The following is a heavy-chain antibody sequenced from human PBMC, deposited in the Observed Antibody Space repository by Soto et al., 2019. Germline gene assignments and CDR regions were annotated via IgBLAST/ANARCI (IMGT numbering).Heavy chain of an antibody. J-gene: IGHJ1*01. V-gene: IGHV4-39*01. Sequence: QLQLQESGPGLVKPSETLSLTCTVSGGSISSSYYWGWIRQPPGKGLEWIGSIYYSGSTYYNPSLKSRVTISVDTSTNQFSLKLSSVTAADTAVYYCATVWFGESQHWGQGTLVTVSS. CDR3: ATVWFGESQH. CDR2: IYYSGST. D-gene: IGHD3-10*01. CDR1: GGSISSSYY.